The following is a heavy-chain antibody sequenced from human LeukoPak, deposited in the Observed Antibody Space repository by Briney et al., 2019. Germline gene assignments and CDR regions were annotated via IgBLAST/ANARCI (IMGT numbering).Heavy chain of an antibody. CDR3: ARTDDSSGYPFYYYGMDV. D-gene: IGHD3-22*01. Sequence: GGSLRLSCAASGFTFSSYAMHWVRQAPGKGLEWVAVISYDGSNKYYADSVKGRFTISRDNSKNTLYLQMNSLRAEDTAVYYCARTDDSSGYPFYYYGMDVWGQGTTVTASS. J-gene: IGHJ6*02. CDR1: GFTFSSYA. V-gene: IGHV3-30-3*01. CDR2: ISYDGSNK.